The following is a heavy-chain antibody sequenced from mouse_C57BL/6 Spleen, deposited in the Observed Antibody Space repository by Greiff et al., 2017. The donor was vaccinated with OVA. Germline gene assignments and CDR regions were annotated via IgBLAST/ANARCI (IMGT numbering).Heavy chain of an antibody. CDR1: GFTFSSYG. D-gene: IGHD1-1*01. CDR2: ISSGGSYT. CDR3: ARNYGSSYVYYFDY. J-gene: IGHJ2*01. V-gene: IGHV5-6*01. Sequence: EVNVVESGGDLVKPGGSLKLSCAASGFTFSSYGMSWVRQTPDKRLEWVATISSGGSYTYYPDSVKGRFTISRDNAKNTLYLQMSSLKSEDTAMYYCARNYGSSYVYYFDYWGQGTTLTVSS.